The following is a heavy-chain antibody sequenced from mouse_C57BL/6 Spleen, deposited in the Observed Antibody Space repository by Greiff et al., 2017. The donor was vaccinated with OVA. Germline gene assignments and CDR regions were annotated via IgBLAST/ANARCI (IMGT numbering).Heavy chain of an antibody. CDR3: ARRQKKDKYYGSFDY. Sequence: EVQLQQSGPELVKPGASVKIPCKASGYTFTDYNMDWVKQSHGKSLEWIGDINPNNGGTIYNQKFKGKATLTVDKSSSTAYMELRSLTSEDTAVYYCARRQKKDKYYGSFDYWGQGTTLTVSS. V-gene: IGHV1-18*01. CDR1: GYTFTDYN. J-gene: IGHJ2*01. CDR2: INPNNGGT. D-gene: IGHD1-1*01.